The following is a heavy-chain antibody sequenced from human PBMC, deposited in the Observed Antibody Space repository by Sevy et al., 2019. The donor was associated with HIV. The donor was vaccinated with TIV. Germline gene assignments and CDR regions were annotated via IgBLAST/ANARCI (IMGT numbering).Heavy chain of an antibody. CDR2: ISSSSSTI. V-gene: IGHV3-48*02. J-gene: IGHJ3*02. CDR3: ASSGGYTGVYAFDI. CDR1: GFTFSSYS. Sequence: GESLKISCAASGFTFSSYSMNWVRQAPGKGLEWVSYISSSSSTIYYADSVKGRFTISRDNAKNSLYLQMNNLRDEDTAVYYGASSGGYTGVYAFDIWGQGTMVTVSS. D-gene: IGHD1-1*01.